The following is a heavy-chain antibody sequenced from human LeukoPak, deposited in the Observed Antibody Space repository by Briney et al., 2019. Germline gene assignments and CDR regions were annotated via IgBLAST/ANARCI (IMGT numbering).Heavy chain of an antibody. J-gene: IGHJ4*02. CDR3: AKDAEKSGRYFEWLFYDY. V-gene: IGHV3-23*01. CDR2: ISGIGAST. Sequence: PGGSLRLSCAASGFTFTSHTMSWVRQAPGKGLDWVSVISGIGASTYYADSVKGRFTISRDNSKNTLYLQMNSLRAEDTAVYYCAKDAEKSGRYFEWLFYDYWGQGILVTVSS. D-gene: IGHD3-9*01. CDR1: GFTFTSHT.